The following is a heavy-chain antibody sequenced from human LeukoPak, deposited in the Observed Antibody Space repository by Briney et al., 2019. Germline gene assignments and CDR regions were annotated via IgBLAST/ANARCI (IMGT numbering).Heavy chain of an antibody. D-gene: IGHD6-13*01. CDR1: GFTFSNYA. J-gene: IGHJ4*02. CDR2: ISGSGGST. Sequence: GGPLRLSCAASGFTFSNYAMSWVRQAPGKGLEWVSGISGSGGSTDYADSVKGRFTISRDNSKNTLYLQMNSLRAGDTAVYYCAKDVYSSTWYYFDYWGQGTLVTVSS. CDR3: AKDVYSSTWYYFDY. V-gene: IGHV3-23*01.